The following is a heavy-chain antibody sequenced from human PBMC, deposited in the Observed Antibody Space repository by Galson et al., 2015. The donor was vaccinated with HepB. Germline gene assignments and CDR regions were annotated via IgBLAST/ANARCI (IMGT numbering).Heavy chain of an antibody. J-gene: IGHJ4*02. D-gene: IGHD1-26*01. CDR3: ARGGNDYWTFDY. CDR2: IIPIYGTP. V-gene: IGHV1-69*13. Sequence: SVKVSCKAFGGTFHKYTFSWVRQAPGQGLEWVGGIIPIYGTPNYAQKFQGRVTITADESTSTAYMELSSLTSEDTAVYYCARGGNDYWTFDYWGQGTLVTVSS. CDR1: GGTFHKYT.